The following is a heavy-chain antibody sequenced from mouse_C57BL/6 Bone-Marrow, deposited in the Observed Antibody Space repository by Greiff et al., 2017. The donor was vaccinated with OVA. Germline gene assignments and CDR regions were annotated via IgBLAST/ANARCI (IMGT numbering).Heavy chain of an antibody. V-gene: IGHV1-66*01. Sequence: QVQLKESGPELVKPGASVKISCKASGYSFTSYYIHWVKQRPGQGLEWIGWIYPGSGNTKYNEKFKGKATLTADTSSSTAYMQLSSLTSEDSAVYYCARDNYDYDEGYYYAMDYWGQGTSVTVSS. CDR2: IYPGSGNT. CDR1: GYSFTSYY. J-gene: IGHJ4*01. CDR3: ARDNYDYDEGYYYAMDY. D-gene: IGHD2-4*01.